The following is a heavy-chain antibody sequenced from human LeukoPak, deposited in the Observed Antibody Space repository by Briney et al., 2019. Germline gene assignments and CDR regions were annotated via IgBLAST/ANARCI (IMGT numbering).Heavy chain of an antibody. Sequence: SETLSLTCAVYGGSFSGYYWSWIRQPPGKGLEWIGEINHSGSTNYNPSLKSRVTISVDTSKNQFSLKLSSVTAADTAVYYCASDYYDSSAYPQQFDYWGQGTLVTVSS. CDR3: ASDYYDSSAYPQQFDY. J-gene: IGHJ4*02. CDR1: GGSFSGYY. CDR2: INHSGST. V-gene: IGHV4-34*01. D-gene: IGHD3-22*01.